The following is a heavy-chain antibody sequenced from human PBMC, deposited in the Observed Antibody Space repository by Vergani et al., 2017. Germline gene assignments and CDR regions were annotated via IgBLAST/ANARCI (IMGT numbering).Heavy chain of an antibody. CDR1: GDSINSPNYY. V-gene: IGHV4-39*01. CDR3: ARHVTQDYYNDSDYFDY. D-gene: IGHD3-22*01. J-gene: IGHJ4*02. CDR2: MDYNGRA. Sequence: QMQLQESGPGLVKPSQTLSLTCTVSGDSINSPNYYWTWIRQPPGKGLEWIGSMDYNGRAYYTPSLRRRVAISIDTDKMQFSLKLYSLTAADTAIYYCARHVTQDYYNDSDYFDYWGLGTLVTVSS.